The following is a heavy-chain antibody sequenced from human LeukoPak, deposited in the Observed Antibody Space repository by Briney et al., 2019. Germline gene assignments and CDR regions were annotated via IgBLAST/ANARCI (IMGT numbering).Heavy chain of an antibody. V-gene: IGHV3-7*03. CDR2: INHNGNVN. CDR1: GFTFSSYW. CDR3: SRGGCLDV. J-gene: IGHJ6*02. Sequence: GRTLRLSCAASGFTFSSYWMNWARQAPGKGLEWVASINHNGNVNYSVDSVKGRFPISRDNAKTTLYLQMSNLRAKDTAVYFCSRGGCLDVWGQGATVTVSS. D-gene: IGHD3-16*01.